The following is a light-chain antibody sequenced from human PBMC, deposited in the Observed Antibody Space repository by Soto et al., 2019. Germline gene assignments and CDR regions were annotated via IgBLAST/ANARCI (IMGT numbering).Light chain of an antibody. Sequence: EIVMTQSPATLSVSPGERATLSCRASQSVSSNLAWYQQKPGQAPRLLIYGASTRATGIPARFSGSGSGTEFTLTISGLQAEDVAVYYCHQYYSIPLTFGGGTKVEI. V-gene: IGKV3-15*01. CDR2: GAS. CDR1: QSVSSN. J-gene: IGKJ4*01. CDR3: HQYYSIPLT.